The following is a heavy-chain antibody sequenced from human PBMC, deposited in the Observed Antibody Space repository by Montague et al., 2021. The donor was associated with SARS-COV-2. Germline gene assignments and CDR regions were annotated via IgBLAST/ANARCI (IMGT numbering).Heavy chain of an antibody. CDR3: ARRTYDILTGYDYGMDV. CDR1: GSSLSTSGMY. D-gene: IGHD3-9*01. J-gene: IGHJ6*02. CDR2: IDWDDDK. V-gene: IGHV2-70*11. Sequence: PALVKPTQTLTLTCTFSGSSLSTSGMYVSWIRQPPGKALEWLARIDWDDDKYYSTSLKTRLTISKDTSKNQVVLTMTNMDPVDTATYYCARRTYDILTGYDYGMDVWGQGTTVTVSS.